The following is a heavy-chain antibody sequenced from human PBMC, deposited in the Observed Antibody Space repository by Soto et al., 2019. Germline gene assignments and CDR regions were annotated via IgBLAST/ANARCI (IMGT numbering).Heavy chain of an antibody. V-gene: IGHV4-34*01. CDR1: GGSFSGYY. J-gene: IGHJ6*02. CDR2: INHSGST. Sequence: SETLSLTCAVYGGSFSGYYWSWIRQPPGKGLEWIGEINHSGSTNYNPSLKSRVTISVDTSKNQFSLKLSPVTAADTAVYYCARGPRQHMVRGVILSEGYGMDVWGQVTQVTVSS. CDR3: ARGPRQHMVRGVILSEGYGMDV. D-gene: IGHD3-10*01.